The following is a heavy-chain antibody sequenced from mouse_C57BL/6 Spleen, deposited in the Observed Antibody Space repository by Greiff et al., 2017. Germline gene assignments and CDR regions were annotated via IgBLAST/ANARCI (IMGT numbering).Heavy chain of an antibody. V-gene: IGHV1-50*01. CDR3: ARPSYTVVAPYGYFDV. D-gene: IGHD1-1*01. Sequence: QVQLQQPGAELVKPGASVKLSCKASGYTFTSYWMQWVKQRPGQGLEWIGEIDPSDSYTNYNQKFKGKATLTVDTSSSTSYRQLSSLTSEDSAVYYCARPSYTVVAPYGYFDVWGTGTTVTVSS. J-gene: IGHJ1*03. CDR2: IDPSDSYT. CDR1: GYTFTSYW.